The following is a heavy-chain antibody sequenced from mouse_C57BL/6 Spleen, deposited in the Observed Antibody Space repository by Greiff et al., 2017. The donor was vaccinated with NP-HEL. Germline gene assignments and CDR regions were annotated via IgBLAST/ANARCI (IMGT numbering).Heavy chain of an antibody. Sequence: VQLRQPGAELVKPGASVKLSCKASGYTFTSYWMHWVKQRPGQGLEWIGMIHPNSGSTNYNEKFKSKATLTVDKSSSTAYMQLSSLTSEDSAVYYCARSPITTVVAYYAMDYWGQGTSVTVSS. V-gene: IGHV1-64*01. CDR2: IHPNSGST. D-gene: IGHD1-1*01. CDR3: ARSPITTVVAYYAMDY. J-gene: IGHJ4*01. CDR1: GYTFTSYW.